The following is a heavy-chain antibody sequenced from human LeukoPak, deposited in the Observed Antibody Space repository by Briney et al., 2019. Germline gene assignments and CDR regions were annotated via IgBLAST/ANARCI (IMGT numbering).Heavy chain of an antibody. J-gene: IGHJ4*02. CDR2: INPSGGST. D-gene: IGHD1-26*01. CDR3: ARDRRAEWELLHYFDD. Sequence: ASVKVSCKASGYTFTSYYMHWVRQAPGQGLEWMGIINPSGGSTSYAQKFQGRVTMTRDTSTSTVYMELSSLRSEDTAVYYCARDRRAEWELLHYFDDWGQGTLVTVSS. CDR1: GYTFTSYY. V-gene: IGHV1-46*01.